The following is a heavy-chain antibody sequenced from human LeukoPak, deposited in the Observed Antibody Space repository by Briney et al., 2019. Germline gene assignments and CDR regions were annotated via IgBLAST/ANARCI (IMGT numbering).Heavy chain of an antibody. V-gene: IGHV3-23*01. CDR2: IDSGGGT. D-gene: IGHD3-16*01. J-gene: IGHJ4*02. Sequence: PGGSLRLSCAASGFTLSNYAMSWVRQAPGKGLQWVSAIDSGGGTYYANSVKGRFTISRDNSKNTLYLQLNSLRAEDTAVYYCAKGPQGDWGQGALVTVSS. CDR3: AKGPQGD. CDR1: GFTLSNYA.